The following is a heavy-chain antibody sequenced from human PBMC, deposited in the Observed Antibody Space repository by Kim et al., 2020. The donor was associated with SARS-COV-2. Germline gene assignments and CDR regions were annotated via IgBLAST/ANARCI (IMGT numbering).Heavy chain of an antibody. V-gene: IGHV3-15*01. J-gene: IGHJ4*02. Sequence: VKGRFTISRDESKNTLYLQMNSLKTEDTAVYYCTTDLDYDILTGQELDDYWGQGTLVTVSS. CDR3: TTDLDYDILTGQELDDY. D-gene: IGHD3-9*01.